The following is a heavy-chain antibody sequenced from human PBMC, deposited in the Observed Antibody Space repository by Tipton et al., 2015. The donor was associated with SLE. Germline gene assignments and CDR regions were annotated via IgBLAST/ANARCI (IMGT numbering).Heavy chain of an antibody. CDR1: GFVFSGYA. Sequence: SLRLSCEASGFVFSGYAMHWVRQAPGKGLEWVSVISYDGNTQYYGDSVKGRFTISRDNSKNTLSLLMNSLRVDDTAVYYCARDAPMVLDHWGQGTLVTVSS. CDR3: ARDAPMVLDH. D-gene: IGHD3-10*01. V-gene: IGHV3-30*01. CDR2: ISYDGNTQ. J-gene: IGHJ4*02.